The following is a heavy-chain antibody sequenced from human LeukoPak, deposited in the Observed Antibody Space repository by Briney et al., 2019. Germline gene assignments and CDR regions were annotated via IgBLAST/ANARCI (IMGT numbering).Heavy chain of an antibody. V-gene: IGHV3-30*02. CDR2: IRYDGSNK. Sequence: PGGSLRLSCAASGFTFSSYGMHWVRQAPGKGLEWVAFIRYDGSNKYYADSVKGRFTISRDNSKNTLYLQKNSLRAEDTAVYYCAKDRQGGNPVYWFDPWGQGTLVTVSS. CDR1: GFTFSSYG. J-gene: IGHJ5*02. CDR3: AKDRQGGNPVYWFDP. D-gene: IGHD4-23*01.